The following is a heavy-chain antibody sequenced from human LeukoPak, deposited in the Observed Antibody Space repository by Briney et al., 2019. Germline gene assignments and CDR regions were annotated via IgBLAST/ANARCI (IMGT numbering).Heavy chain of an antibody. Sequence: PGRSLRLSCAASGFTFSSYAMHWVRQAPGKGLEWVAVISYDGSNKYYADSVKGRFTISRDNSKNTLYLQMNSLRAEDTAVYYCAKGHPYYDSSGYYFDYWGQGTLVTVSS. CDR3: AKGHPYYDSSGYYFDY. CDR1: GFTFSSYA. V-gene: IGHV3-30-3*01. CDR2: ISYDGSNK. J-gene: IGHJ4*02. D-gene: IGHD3-22*01.